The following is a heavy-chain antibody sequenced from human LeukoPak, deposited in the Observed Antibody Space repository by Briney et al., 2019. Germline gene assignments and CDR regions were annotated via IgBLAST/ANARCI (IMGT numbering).Heavy chain of an antibody. Sequence: ASVKVSCKASGYTFNSYDMSWVRQAPGQGLEWMGGIIPIFGTANYAQKFQGRVTITADESTSTAYMELSSLRSEDTAVYYCARVASYGRFDYWGQGTLVTVSS. V-gene: IGHV1-69*13. CDR1: GYTFNSYD. CDR2: IIPIFGTA. CDR3: ARVASYGRFDY. J-gene: IGHJ4*02. D-gene: IGHD1-26*01.